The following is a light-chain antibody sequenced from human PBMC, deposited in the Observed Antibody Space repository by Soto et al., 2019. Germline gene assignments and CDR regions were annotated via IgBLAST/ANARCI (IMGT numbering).Light chain of an antibody. CDR3: EQYGSSPQFT. CDR1: QSVSSSY. Sequence: EIVLTQSAGTLSLSPGERATLSCRASQSVSSSYLAWYQQKPGQAPRLLGYGASSSATGIPDRFSGSRSGTDFSLTSSRLEPDDFAVYYCEQYGSSPQFTFGPGTKVDIK. V-gene: IGKV3-20*01. J-gene: IGKJ3*01. CDR2: GAS.